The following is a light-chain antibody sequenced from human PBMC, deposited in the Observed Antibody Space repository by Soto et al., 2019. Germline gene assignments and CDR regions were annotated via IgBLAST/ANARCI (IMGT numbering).Light chain of an antibody. CDR3: QQYDNLPPLS. J-gene: IGKJ4*01. V-gene: IGKV1-33*01. CDR2: DAS. Sequence: DIQMTPSQSALSASVGDRVTITCQASQDISNYLNWYQQKPGKAPKLLIYDASNLATGVPSRFSGSGYGTYFNQHIRSQQPKDIATYYCQQYDNLPPLSFGGGTKVEIK. CDR1: QDISNY.